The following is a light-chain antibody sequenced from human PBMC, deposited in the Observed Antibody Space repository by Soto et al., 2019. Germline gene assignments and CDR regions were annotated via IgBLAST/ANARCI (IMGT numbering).Light chain of an antibody. J-gene: IGKJ1*01. CDR2: AAS. Sequence: DIQMTQSPSSLSASVGDRVIITCRASQGISNYVAWYQQKPGKVPKLLIYAASTLQSGVPSRFSGSGSGTDFTLTISSLQPADVTTYYCQNYISAPWTFGQGTKVEIK. CDR1: QGISNY. CDR3: QNYISAPWT. V-gene: IGKV1-27*01.